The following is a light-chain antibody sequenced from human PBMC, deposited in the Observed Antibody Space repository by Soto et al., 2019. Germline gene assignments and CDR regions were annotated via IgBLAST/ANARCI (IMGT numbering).Light chain of an antibody. CDR3: QQYNNWPPT. CDR1: QSVSSN. CDR2: GAS. Sequence: EIVMTQSPATLSVSPGERATLSCRATQSVSSNLAWYQQKPGQAPRLLIYGASTRATGIPAGFSGSRSGTEFTLTISSLQSEDFAVYYCQQYNNWPPTFGQGTRLEIK. J-gene: IGKJ5*01. V-gene: IGKV3-15*01.